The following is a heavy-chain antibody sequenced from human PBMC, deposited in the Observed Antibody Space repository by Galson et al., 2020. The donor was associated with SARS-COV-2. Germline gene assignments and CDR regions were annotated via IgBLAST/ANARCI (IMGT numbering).Heavy chain of an antibody. CDR2: ISYDGSNK. Sequence: SCAASGFTFSSYAMHWVRQAPGKGLAWVAVISYDGSNKYYADSVKGRFTISRDNSKNTLYLQMNSLRAEDTAVYYCASEEGLTTVTIHYYGMDVWGQGTTVTVSS. J-gene: IGHJ6*02. CDR1: GFTFSSYA. D-gene: IGHD4-17*01. CDR3: ASEEGLTTVTIHYYGMDV. V-gene: IGHV3-30-3*01.